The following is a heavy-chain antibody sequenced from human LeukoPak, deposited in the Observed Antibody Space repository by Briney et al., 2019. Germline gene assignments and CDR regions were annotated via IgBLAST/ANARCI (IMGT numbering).Heavy chain of an antibody. CDR1: GYSLRSGFQ. D-gene: IGHD2-2*01. V-gene: IGHV4-38-2*02. CDR2: LFHRGSA. CDR3: ARDPRWLTPDCTSTSCYENYFDP. Sequence: SETLSLTCAVSGYSLRSGFQWAWIPHSPGKRLEWIGSLFHRGSAHYNPSLKSQVTILVEPSNNQFSLKMYSVTAADTAVYYCARDPRWLTPDCTSTSCYENYFDPWGQGTLVTVSS. J-gene: IGHJ5*02.